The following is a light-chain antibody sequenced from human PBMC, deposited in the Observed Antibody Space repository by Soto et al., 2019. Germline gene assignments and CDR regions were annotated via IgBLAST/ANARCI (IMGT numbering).Light chain of an antibody. Sequence: EKVMTQFPATLSVSPGQRVTLSCRASQTVGSDLAWYQQKPGQAPRLLIYGASTRATDIPVRFTGSGSETWFTLTISSLRSEDFAAYYCQQYNSWPLTFGGGTKVEI. CDR3: QQYNSWPLT. J-gene: IGKJ4*01. CDR1: QTVGSD. CDR2: GAS. V-gene: IGKV3-15*01.